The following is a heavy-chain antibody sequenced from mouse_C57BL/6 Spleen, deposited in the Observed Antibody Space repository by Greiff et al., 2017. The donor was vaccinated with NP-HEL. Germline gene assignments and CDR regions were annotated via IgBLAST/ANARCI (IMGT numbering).Heavy chain of an antibody. CDR2: IDPSASYT. V-gene: IGHV1-69*01. CDR1: GYTFTSYW. D-gene: IGHD1-1*01. CDR3: ARGEGGSSYDYAMDY. J-gene: IGHJ4*01. Sequence: QVQLQQPGAELVMPGASVKLSCKASGYTFTSYWMHWVKQRPGQGLEWLGEIDPSASYTTYNQKFKGKSTLTVDKSSSTAYMQLSSLTSEDSAVYYCARGEGGSSYDYAMDYWGQGTSVTVSS.